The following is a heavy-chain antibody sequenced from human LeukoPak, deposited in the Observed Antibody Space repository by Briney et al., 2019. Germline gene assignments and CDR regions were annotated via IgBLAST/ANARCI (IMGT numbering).Heavy chain of an antibody. Sequence: SETLSLTCTVSGDSINNYYWSWIRQPPGKGLEWIAYIYYSGNTNYNPSLRSRASISLDTSKNPCSLRLTSVTAADTAVYYCARHPNYYGSGSRNWFDPWGQGTLVAVSS. CDR1: GDSINNYY. D-gene: IGHD3-10*01. CDR3: ARHPNYYGSGSRNWFDP. CDR2: IYYSGNT. J-gene: IGHJ5*02. V-gene: IGHV4-59*08.